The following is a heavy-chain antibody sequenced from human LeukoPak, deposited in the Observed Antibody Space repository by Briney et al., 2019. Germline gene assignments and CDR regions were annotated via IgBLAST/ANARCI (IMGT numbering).Heavy chain of an antibody. V-gene: IGHV3-23*01. CDR3: ARLKDTAMATGGFDP. CDR1: GFTFSNYA. CDR2: ISGSGDNT. Sequence: GGPLRLSCAASGFTFSNYAMSWVRQAPGKGLEWVSGISGSGDNTYYADSVKGRFTISRDNSKNTLYLQMNSLRAEDTAVYYCARLKDTAMATGGFDPWGQGTLVTVSS. D-gene: IGHD5-18*01. J-gene: IGHJ5*02.